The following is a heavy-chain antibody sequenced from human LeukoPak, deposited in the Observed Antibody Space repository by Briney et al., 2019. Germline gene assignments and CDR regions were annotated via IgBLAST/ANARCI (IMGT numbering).Heavy chain of an antibody. CDR1: GFTFGDYA. V-gene: IGHV3-49*04. Sequence: GGSLRLSCTASGFTFGDYAMSWVRQAPGKGLEWVGFIRSKAYGGTTEYAASVKGRFTISRVDSKSIAYLQMNSLKTEDTAVYYCTRKGGPTLDYWGQGTLVTVSS. CDR2: IRSKAYGGTT. CDR3: TRKGGPTLDY. D-gene: IGHD3-16*01. J-gene: IGHJ4*02.